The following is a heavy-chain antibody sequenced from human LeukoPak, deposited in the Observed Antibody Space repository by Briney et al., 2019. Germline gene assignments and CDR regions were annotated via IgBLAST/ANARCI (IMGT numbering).Heavy chain of an antibody. CDR1: GNTFTTYY. J-gene: IGHJ4*02. CDR3: ARDRGKGHNHYDSSGYFDY. V-gene: IGHV1-46*01. Sequence: GASVKVSCKASGNTFTTYYMHWVRQAPGQGLEWMGIINPSGGSTSYAQNLQGRVTMTRDMSTSTIYMELSSLRSEDTAVYYCARDRGKGHNHYDSSGYFDYWGQGTLVTVSS. D-gene: IGHD3-22*01. CDR2: INPSGGST.